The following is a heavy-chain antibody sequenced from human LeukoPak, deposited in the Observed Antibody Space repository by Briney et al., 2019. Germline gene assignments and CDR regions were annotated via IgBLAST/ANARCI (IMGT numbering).Heavy chain of an antibody. V-gene: IGHV1-18*01. CDR3: ARPALATPGTDDAFDI. J-gene: IGHJ3*02. D-gene: IGHD6-13*01. CDR2: ISAYNGNT. Sequence: GASVKVSCKASGYTFTSYGISWVRQAPGQGLEWMGWISAYNGNTNYAQKLQGRVTMTTDTSTSTAYMELRSLRSDDTAVYYCARPALATPGTDDAFDIWGQGTMVTVSS. CDR1: GYTFTSYG.